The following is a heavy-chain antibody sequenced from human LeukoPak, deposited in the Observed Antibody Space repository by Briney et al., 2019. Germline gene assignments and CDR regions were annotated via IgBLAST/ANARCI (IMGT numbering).Heavy chain of an antibody. CDR1: GYTFTGYY. Sequence: ASVKVSCKASGYTFTGYYMHWVRQAPGQGLEWMGWINPNSGGTNYAQKFQGRVTMTRDTSISTAYMELSSLRSEDTAVYYCARSSSSWSYDYWGQGTLVTVSS. D-gene: IGHD6-13*01. CDR2: INPNSGGT. CDR3: ARSSSSWSYDY. J-gene: IGHJ4*02. V-gene: IGHV1-2*02.